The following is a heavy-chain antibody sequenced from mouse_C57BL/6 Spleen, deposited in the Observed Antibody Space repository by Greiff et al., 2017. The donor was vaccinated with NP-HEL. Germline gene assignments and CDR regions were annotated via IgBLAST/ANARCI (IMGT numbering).Heavy chain of an antibody. D-gene: IGHD1-1*01. J-gene: IGHJ3*01. CDR1: GFTFSSYG. CDR2: ISSGGSYT. V-gene: IGHV5-6*01. CDR3: ARHFTTVVATDWFAY. Sequence: EVQVVESGGDLVKPGGSLILSCAASGFTFSSYGMSWVRQTPDKRLEWVATISSGGSYTYYPASVKGRFTISRENAKNTLYLQMSSLKSEDTAMYYCARHFTTVVATDWFAYWGQGTLVTVSA.